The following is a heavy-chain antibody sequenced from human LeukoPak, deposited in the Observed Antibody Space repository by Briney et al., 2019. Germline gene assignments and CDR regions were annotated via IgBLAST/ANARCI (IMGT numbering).Heavy chain of an antibody. CDR2: INPNSGGT. CDR1: GYTFTGNY. D-gene: IGHD2-21*01. J-gene: IGHJ4*02. CDR3: ARDLVLAYCGGDCYPFDY. Sequence: GASVKVSCKASGYTFTGNYMHWVRQAPGQGLEWMGWINPNSGGTNYAQKFQGRVTMTRDTSISTAYMELNRLRSDDTAVYYCARDLVLAYCGGDCYPFDYWGQGTLVTVSS. V-gene: IGHV1-2*02.